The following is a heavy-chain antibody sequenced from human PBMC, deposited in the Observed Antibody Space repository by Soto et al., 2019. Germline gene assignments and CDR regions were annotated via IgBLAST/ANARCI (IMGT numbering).Heavy chain of an antibody. CDR1: GDSITTNKW. CDR2: IYHNGNT. V-gene: IGHV4-4*02. D-gene: IGHD3-10*01. J-gene: IGHJ4*02. Sequence: SETLSLTCAVSGDSITTNKWWSWVRQPPGKGLEWIGEIYHNGNTNYNPSLKSRVTMSVDTSKNQFSLKVTSVTAADTAIYYCARDVAVPGETDRFDFWGQGTLVTV. CDR3: ARDVAVPGETDRFDF.